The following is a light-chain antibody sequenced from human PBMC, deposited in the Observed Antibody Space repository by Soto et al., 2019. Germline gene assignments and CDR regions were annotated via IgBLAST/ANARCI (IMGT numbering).Light chain of an antibody. V-gene: IGLV2-14*01. CDR3: SSYTSSSTYA. CDR1: SSDVGGYNY. CDR2: EVS. Sequence: QSVLTQPASVSGSPGQSITISCTGTSSDVGGYNYVSWYQQHPDKAPKLMIYEVSNRPSGVSNRFSGSKSGNTASLTISGLQAEDEADYYCSSYTSSSTYAFGTGNKSPS. J-gene: IGLJ1*01.